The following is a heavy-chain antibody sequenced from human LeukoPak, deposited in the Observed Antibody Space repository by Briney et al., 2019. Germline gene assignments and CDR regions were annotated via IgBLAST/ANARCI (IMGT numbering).Heavy chain of an antibody. V-gene: IGHV3-23*01. J-gene: IGHJ4*02. Sequence: GGTLRLSCAASGFTFSTYGMSWVRQAPGKGPEWVSAISASGGSTYYADSVKGRFTISRDKSKNTLYLQMNSLRADDTAVYYCARDTLGEGEDANYAVYYFDYWGQGTVVTVSS. D-gene: IGHD4/OR15-4a*01. CDR1: GFTFSTYG. CDR3: ARDTLGEGEDANYAVYYFDY. CDR2: ISASGGST.